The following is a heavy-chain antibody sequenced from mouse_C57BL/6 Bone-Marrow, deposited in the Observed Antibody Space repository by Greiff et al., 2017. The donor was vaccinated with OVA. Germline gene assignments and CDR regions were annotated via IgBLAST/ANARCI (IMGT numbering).Heavy chain of an antibody. Sequence: VQLQQPGAELVKPGASVKLSCKASGYTFTSYWMHWVKQRPGRGLEWIGRIDPNSGGTKYNEKFKSKATLTVDKPSSTAYMQLSSLTSEDSAVYYGARPPLTTPYYFDYWGQGTTLTGSS. J-gene: IGHJ2*01. D-gene: IGHD1-1*01. CDR3: ARPPLTTPYYFDY. CDR2: IDPNSGGT. V-gene: IGHV1-72*01. CDR1: GYTFTSYW.